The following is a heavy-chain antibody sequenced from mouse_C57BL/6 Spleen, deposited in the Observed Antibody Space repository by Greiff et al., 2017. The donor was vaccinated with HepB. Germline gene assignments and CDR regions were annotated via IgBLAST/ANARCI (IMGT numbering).Heavy chain of an antibody. Sequence: VQLQQSGPELVKPGASVKISCKASGYTFTDYYMNWVKQSHGKSLEWIGDINPNNGGTSYNQKFKGKATLTVDKSSSTAYMELCSLTSEDSAVYYCATLYYFDYWGQGTTLTVSS. J-gene: IGHJ2*01. CDR1: GYTFTDYY. V-gene: IGHV1-26*01. D-gene: IGHD6-5*01. CDR3: ATLYYFDY. CDR2: INPNNGGT.